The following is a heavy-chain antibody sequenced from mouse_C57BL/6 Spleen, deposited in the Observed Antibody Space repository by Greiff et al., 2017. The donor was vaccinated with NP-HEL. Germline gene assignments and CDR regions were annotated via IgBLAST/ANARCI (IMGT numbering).Heavy chain of an antibody. Sequence: EVQLVESGGGLVKPGGSLKLSCAASGFTFSDYGMHWVRQAPEKGLEWVAYISSGSSTIYYADTVKGRFTISRDNAKNTLFLQMTSLRSEDTAMYYCARYYYGSRGYAMDYWGQGTSVTVSS. D-gene: IGHD1-1*01. J-gene: IGHJ4*01. CDR1: GFTFSDYG. CDR3: ARYYYGSRGYAMDY. CDR2: ISSGSSTI. V-gene: IGHV5-17*01.